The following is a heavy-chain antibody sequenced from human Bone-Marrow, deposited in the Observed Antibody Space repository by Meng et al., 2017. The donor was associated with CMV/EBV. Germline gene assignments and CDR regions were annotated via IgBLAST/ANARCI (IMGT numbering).Heavy chain of an antibody. V-gene: IGHV1-2*02. J-gene: IGHJ6*02. Sequence: ASVKVSCKASGYTFTDYFIHWVRQAPGQGLEWMGWINPNTGVTNYAQKFQGRVTMTRDTSISTAYMELSRMRTDDTAVYFCARGGTNYYSYDVDVWGQGTTVTVSS. CDR1: GYTFTDYF. CDR2: INPNTGVT. CDR3: ARGGTNYYSYDVDV.